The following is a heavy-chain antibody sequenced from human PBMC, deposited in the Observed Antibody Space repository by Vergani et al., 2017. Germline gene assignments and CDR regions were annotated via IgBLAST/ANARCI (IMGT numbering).Heavy chain of an antibody. CDR2: IKSKTDGGTT. J-gene: IGHJ4*02. CDR1: GFTFINAW. D-gene: IGHD3-22*01. CDR3: ARLSYDTTPYLQGGYDC. V-gene: IGHV3-15*01. Sequence: DVHLAESGGGFFQPGGSLRLSCSASGFTFINAWMTWVRQAPGKGLEWVGRIKSKTDGGTTYYAAPVKGKFTISRDDSKNTLYLQMNSLKTEDTAVYYCARLSYDTTPYLQGGYDCWGQGTLVSVSS.